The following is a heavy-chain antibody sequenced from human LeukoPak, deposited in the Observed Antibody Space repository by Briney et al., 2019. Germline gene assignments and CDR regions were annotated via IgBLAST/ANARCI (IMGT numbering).Heavy chain of an antibody. Sequence: GGSLRLSCAASGFTFSGFSMSWVRQAPGKGLEWVANIKQDGSEKYYVDSVKGRFTISRDNAKNSLYLQMNSLRAEDTAVYYCAREGDVGYYDSSGYYLDWGQGTLVTVSS. CDR1: GFTFSGFS. J-gene: IGHJ4*02. CDR2: IKQDGSEK. D-gene: IGHD3-22*01. V-gene: IGHV3-7*01. CDR3: AREGDVGYYDSSGYYLD.